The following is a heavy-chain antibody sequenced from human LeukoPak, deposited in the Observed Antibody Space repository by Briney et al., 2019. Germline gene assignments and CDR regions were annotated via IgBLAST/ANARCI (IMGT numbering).Heavy chain of an antibody. V-gene: IGHV4-34*01. Sequence: PETLSLTCAVYGGSFSGYYWSWIRQPPGKGLEWIGEINHRGSTNYNPSLKSRVTISVDTSKNQFSLKLSSVTAADTALYYCILGGKLDYWGQGILVTVSS. J-gene: IGHJ4*02. CDR1: GGSFSGYY. CDR3: ILGGKLDY. CDR2: INHRGST. D-gene: IGHD3-10*01.